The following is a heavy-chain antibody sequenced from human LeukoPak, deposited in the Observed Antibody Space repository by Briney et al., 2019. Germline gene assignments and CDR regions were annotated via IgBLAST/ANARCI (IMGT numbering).Heavy chain of an antibody. D-gene: IGHD6-13*01. J-gene: IGHJ4*02. Sequence: GGSLRLSCAASGFTFDDYAMHWVRQAPGKGLEWVSGISWNSGSIGYADSVKGRFTISRDNAKNSLYLQMNSLRAEDTAVYYCAVSSSSWSNWGQGTLVTVSS. CDR3: AVSSSSWSN. V-gene: IGHV3-9*01. CDR2: ISWNSGSI. CDR1: GFTFDDYA.